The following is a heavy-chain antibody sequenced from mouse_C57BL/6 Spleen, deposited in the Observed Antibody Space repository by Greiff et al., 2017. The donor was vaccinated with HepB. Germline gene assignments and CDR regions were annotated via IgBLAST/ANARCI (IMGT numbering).Heavy chain of an antibody. V-gene: IGHV14-4*01. CDR3: TTGRSGAY. Sequence: EVQLQQSGAELVRPGASVKLSCTASGFNIKDDYMHWVKQRPEQGLEWIGWIDPENGDTEYASKFQGKATITADTSSNTAYLQLSSLTSEDTAVYYCTTGRSGAYWGQGTLVTVSA. J-gene: IGHJ3*01. CDR1: GFNIKDDY. CDR2: IDPENGDT.